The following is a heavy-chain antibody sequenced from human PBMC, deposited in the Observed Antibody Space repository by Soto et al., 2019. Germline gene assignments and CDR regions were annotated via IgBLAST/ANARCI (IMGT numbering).Heavy chain of an antibody. CDR2: ISGSGGST. CDR3: AKAEDIVVVVAARNAFDI. V-gene: IGHV3-23*01. Sequence: GGSLGLSCSASGFSFSSYAVSWVRQAPGKGLEWVSAISGSGGSTYYADSVKGRFTISRDNSKNTLYLQMNSLRAEDTAVYYCAKAEDIVVVVAARNAFDIWGQGTMVTVSS. D-gene: IGHD2-15*01. CDR1: GFSFSSYA. J-gene: IGHJ3*02.